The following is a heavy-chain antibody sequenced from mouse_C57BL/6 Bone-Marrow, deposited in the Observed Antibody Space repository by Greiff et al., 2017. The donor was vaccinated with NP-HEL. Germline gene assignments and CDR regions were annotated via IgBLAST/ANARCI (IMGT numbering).Heavy chain of an antibody. CDR2: IYPGDGDT. V-gene: IGHV1-82*01. J-gene: IGHJ2*01. CDR3: ARSLMSTTVVATNY. D-gene: IGHD1-1*01. Sequence: QVQLQQSGPELVKPGASVKISCKASGYAFSSSWMNWVKQRPGKGLEWIGRIYPGDGDTNYNGKFKGKATLTADKSSSTAYMQLSSLTSEDSAVYFCARSLMSTTVVATNYWGQGTTLTVSS. CDR1: GYAFSSSW.